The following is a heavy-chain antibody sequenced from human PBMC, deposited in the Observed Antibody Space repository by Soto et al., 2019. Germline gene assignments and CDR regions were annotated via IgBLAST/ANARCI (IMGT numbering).Heavy chain of an antibody. CDR3: ARGSDYYDSSGYYEEYFQH. CDR1: GGSISSGGYY. V-gene: IGHV4-31*03. D-gene: IGHD3-22*01. CDR2: IYYSGST. Sequence: QVQLQESGPGLVKPSQTLSLTCTVSGGSISSGGYYWSWIRQHPGKGLEWIGYIYYSGSTYYNPSLKSRVTISVDTSKNQFSLKLSSVTAADTAVYYCARGSDYYDSSGYYEEYFQHWGQGTLVTVSS. J-gene: IGHJ1*01.